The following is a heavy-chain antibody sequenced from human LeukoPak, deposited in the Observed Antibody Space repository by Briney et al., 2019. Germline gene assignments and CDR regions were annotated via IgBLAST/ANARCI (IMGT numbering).Heavy chain of an antibody. D-gene: IGHD5-12*01. CDR1: GYTFTSYG. J-gene: IGHJ4*02. Sequence: GASVKVSCKASGYTFTSYGISWVRQAPGQGLEWMGWISAYNGNTDYAQKLQGRVTMTTDTSTSTAYMELRSLRSDDTAVYYCARDGGYIVATEFDYWGQGTLVTVSS. V-gene: IGHV1-18*01. CDR2: ISAYNGNT. CDR3: ARDGGYIVATEFDY.